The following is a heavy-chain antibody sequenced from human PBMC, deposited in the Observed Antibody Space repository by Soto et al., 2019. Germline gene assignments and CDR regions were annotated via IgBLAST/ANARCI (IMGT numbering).Heavy chain of an antibody. J-gene: IGHJ5*02. D-gene: IGHD1-7*01. V-gene: IGHV1-2*02. CDR2: INPYSGVT. Sequence: ASVKVSCNASGYTFTAHYMHCVRQAPGQVLEWMGWINPYSGVTNYAQKFQDRVTMTRDTSINTVYMELDRLKSDDTAVYYCARVGLVARELVAWGQGTPVTVSS. CDR3: ARVGLVARELVA. CDR1: GYTFTAHY.